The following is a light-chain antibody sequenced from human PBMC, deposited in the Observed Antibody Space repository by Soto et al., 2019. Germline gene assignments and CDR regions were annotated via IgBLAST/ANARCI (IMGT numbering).Light chain of an antibody. CDR3: QQSSSPPWT. J-gene: IGKJ1*01. Sequence: DVQMTQSPSSLSASVGDRVTITCRASQKISTFLNWYQQKPGLAPNLLIYAASSLQSGVPSRFSGTGSGTDFTLTISSLQPQDFATYYCQQSSSPPWTFGQGTKVEIK. CDR2: AAS. V-gene: IGKV1-39*01. CDR1: QKISTF.